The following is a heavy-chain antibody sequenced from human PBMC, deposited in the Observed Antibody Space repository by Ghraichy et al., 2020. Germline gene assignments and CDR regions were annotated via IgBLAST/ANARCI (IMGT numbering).Heavy chain of an antibody. V-gene: IGHV4-59*01. J-gene: IGHJ4*02. CDR2: IFYSGST. D-gene: IGHD5-12*01. CDR1: GSSINSYF. Sequence: SETLSLTCTVSGSSINSYFWNWIRQPPGKGLEWIGYIFYSGSTKYNPSLKSRVTMSVDTSKNQFSLNLSSVTAADTAIYYCARRSYSGSLGAYYFDHWGQGTHVLVSS. CDR3: ARRSYSGSLGAYYFDH.